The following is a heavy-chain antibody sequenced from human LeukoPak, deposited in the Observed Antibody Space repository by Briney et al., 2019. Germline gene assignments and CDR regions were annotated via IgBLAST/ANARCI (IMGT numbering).Heavy chain of an antibody. CDR3: AKGTLITKIVVVMNLDAFDI. J-gene: IGHJ3*02. CDR1: GFTFSSYA. V-gene: IGHV3-23*01. CDR2: ISGSGGST. D-gene: IGHD3-22*01. Sequence: QSGGSLRLSCAASGFTFSSYAMSWVRQAPGKGLEWVSAISGSGGSTYYADSVKGRFTISRDNSKNTLYLQMNSLRAEDTAVYYCAKGTLITKIVVVMNLDAFDIWGQGTMVTVSS.